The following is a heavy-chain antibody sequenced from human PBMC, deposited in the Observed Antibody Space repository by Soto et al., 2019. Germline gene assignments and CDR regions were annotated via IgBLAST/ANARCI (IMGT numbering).Heavy chain of an antibody. CDR2: IYWDDDK. Sequence: TLSPTCTVSGVSISSGDYYWSWISQPPGKALEWLALIYWDDDKRYSPSLKSRLTITKDTSKNQVVLTMTNMDPVDTATYYCAHRRYSSSWMKYYGMDVWGQGTTVTVS. D-gene: IGHD6-13*01. J-gene: IGHJ6*02. V-gene: IGHV2-5*08. CDR3: AHRRYSSSWMKYYGMDV. CDR1: GVSISSGDYY.